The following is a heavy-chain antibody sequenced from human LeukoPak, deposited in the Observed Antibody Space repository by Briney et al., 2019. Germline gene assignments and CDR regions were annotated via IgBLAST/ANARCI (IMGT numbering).Heavy chain of an antibody. CDR3: ARDFAGDDYGDYIGWFDP. V-gene: IGHV3-21*01. J-gene: IGHJ5*02. CDR1: GFTFSSYS. D-gene: IGHD4-17*01. Sequence: GGSLRLSCAASGFTFSSYSMNWVRQAPGKGLEWVSSISSSSSYIYYADSVKGRFTISRDNAKNSLYLQMNSLRAEDPAVYYCARDFAGDDYGDYIGWFDPWGQGTLVTVSS. CDR2: ISSSSSYI.